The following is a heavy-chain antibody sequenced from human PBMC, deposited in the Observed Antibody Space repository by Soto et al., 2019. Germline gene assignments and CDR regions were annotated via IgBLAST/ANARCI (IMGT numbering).Heavy chain of an antibody. CDR1: GFTFGDYA. CDR2: IRSKAYGGTT. D-gene: IGHD3-22*01. CDR3: STNYYDSSGYDNWFDP. V-gene: IGHV3-49*03. J-gene: IGHJ5*02. Sequence: GGSLRLSCTASGFTFGDYAMSWSRQAPGKGLEWVGFIRSKAYGGTTEYAASVKGRFTISRDDSKSIAYLQMNSLKTEDTAVYYCSTNYYDSSGYDNWFDPWGQGTLVTVSS.